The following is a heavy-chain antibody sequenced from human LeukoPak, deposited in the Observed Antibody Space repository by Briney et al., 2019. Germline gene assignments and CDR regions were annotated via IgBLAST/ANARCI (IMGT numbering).Heavy chain of an antibody. CDR2: IWYDGSNK. Sequence: PGGSLRLSCAASGFTFSSYGMHWVRQAPGKGLEWVAVIWYDGSNKYYADSVKGRFTISRDNSKNTLYLQMNSLRAEDTAVYYCAKEGIAAAGTGFDYWGQGTLVTVPS. J-gene: IGHJ4*02. V-gene: IGHV3-33*06. CDR3: AKEGIAAAGTGFDY. CDR1: GFTFSSYG. D-gene: IGHD6-13*01.